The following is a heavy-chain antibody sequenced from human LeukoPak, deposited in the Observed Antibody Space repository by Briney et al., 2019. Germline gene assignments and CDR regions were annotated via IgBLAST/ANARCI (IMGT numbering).Heavy chain of an antibody. V-gene: IGHV3-30*02. D-gene: IGHD1-14*01. CDR2: IRYDGSNK. J-gene: IGHJ1*01. CDR1: GFTFSSYG. CDR3: AKESPRTRAYFQH. Sequence: TGGSLRLSCAASGFTFSSYGMHWVRQAPGKGLEWVAFIRYDGSNKYYADSVKGRFTISRDNSKNTLYLQMNSLRAEDTAVYYCAKESPRTRAYFQHWGQGTLVTVSS.